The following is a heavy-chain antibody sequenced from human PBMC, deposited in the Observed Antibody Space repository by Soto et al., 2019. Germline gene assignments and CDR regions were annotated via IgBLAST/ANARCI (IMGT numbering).Heavy chain of an antibody. V-gene: IGHV4-38-2*02. CDR1: GYSISSGYY. CDR3: AREMSFLEWLLYNWFDP. CDR2: IHHSGST. D-gene: IGHD3-3*01. Sequence: SETLSLTCAVSGYSISSGYYWGWIRQPPGKGLEWIGSIHHSGSTYYNPSLKSRVTISVDTSKNQFSLKLSSVTAADTAVYYCAREMSFLEWLLYNWFDPWGQGTLVTVSS. J-gene: IGHJ5*02.